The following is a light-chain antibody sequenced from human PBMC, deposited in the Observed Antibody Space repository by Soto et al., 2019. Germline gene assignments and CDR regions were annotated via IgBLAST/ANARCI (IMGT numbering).Light chain of an antibody. CDR1: SSDVGGDNY. CDR2: EVS. CDR3: SSYAGSHNLV. J-gene: IGLJ3*02. V-gene: IGLV2-8*01. Sequence: QSALTEPPSASGSPGQSVTISCTGTSSDVGGDNYVSLYQQHPGKAPKLMISEVSKRPSGVPDRFSGSKSGNTASLTVSGLQAEDEADYYCSSYAGSHNLVFGGGTKLTVL.